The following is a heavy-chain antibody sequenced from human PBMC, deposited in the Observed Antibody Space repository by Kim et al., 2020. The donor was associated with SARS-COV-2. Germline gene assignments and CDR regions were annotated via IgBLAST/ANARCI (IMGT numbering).Heavy chain of an antibody. CDR1: GFTFSSYA. CDR2: ISYDGSNK. CDR3: ASIGSSDTMVRGVIISDY. V-gene: IGHV3-30*04. Sequence: GGSLRLSCAASGFTFSSYAMHWVRQAPGKGLEWVAVISYDGSNKYYADSVKGRFTISRDNSKNTLYLQMNSLRAEDTAVYYCASIGSSDTMVRGVIISDYWGQGTLVTVSS. D-gene: IGHD3-10*01. J-gene: IGHJ4*02.